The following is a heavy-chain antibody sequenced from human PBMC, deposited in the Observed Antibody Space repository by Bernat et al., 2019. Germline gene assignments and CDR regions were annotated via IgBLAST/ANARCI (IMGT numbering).Heavy chain of an antibody. D-gene: IGHD4-17*01. J-gene: IGHJ4*02. Sequence: QVLLVESGGGVVQPGTSLRLSCAASGFTFSSYGMHWVRQAPGKGLEWVAVTSYEGSNKNHADSVKGRFTISRDNSKHTLYLQMNSLRTEDTAVYYFAKEYGDYADYLDYWGQGTLVTVSS. CDR1: GFTFSSYG. CDR2: TSYEGSNK. V-gene: IGHV3-30*18. CDR3: AKEYGDYADYLDY.